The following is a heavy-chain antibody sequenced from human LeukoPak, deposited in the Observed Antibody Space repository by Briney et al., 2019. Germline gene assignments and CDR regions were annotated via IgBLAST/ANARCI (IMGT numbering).Heavy chain of an antibody. D-gene: IGHD5-18*01. J-gene: IGHJ4*02. CDR1: GGSISSYY. V-gene: IGHV4-59*01. CDR3: ARVAPQGGYSYGYYFDY. CDR2: IYYSGST. Sequence: SETLSLTCTVSGGSISSYYWSWIRQPPGKGLEWIGYIYYSGSTNYDPSLKSRVTISVDTYKNQFSLKLSSVTAADTAVYYCARVAPQGGYSYGYYFDYWGQGTLVTVSS.